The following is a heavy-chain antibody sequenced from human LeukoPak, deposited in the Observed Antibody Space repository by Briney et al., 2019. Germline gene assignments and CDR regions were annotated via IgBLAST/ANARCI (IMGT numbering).Heavy chain of an antibody. CDR2: IRSSDSTI. CDR1: GFSFSNYE. V-gene: IGHV3-48*03. Sequence: GGSLRLSCAASGFSFSNYEMNWVRQAPGKGLEWVSYIRSSDSTIYYADSVKGRFTISRDSAKNLVHLRMNSLRAEDTAVYCCAREVDTVIGSLDYWGQGTLVTVSS. J-gene: IGHJ4*02. CDR3: AREVDTVIGSLDY. D-gene: IGHD3-22*01.